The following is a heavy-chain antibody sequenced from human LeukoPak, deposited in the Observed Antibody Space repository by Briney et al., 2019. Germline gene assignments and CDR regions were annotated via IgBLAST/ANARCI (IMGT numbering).Heavy chain of an antibody. CDR1: GFTFSSYA. CDR3: TRLRPNYGSFDY. Sequence: GGSLRLSCAASGFTFSSYAMSWVRQAPGKGLEWVGFIRSKAYGGTTEYAASVKGRFTISRDDSKSIAYLQMNSLKTEDTAVYYCTRLRPNYGSFDYWGQGTLVTVSS. CDR2: IRSKAYGGTT. J-gene: IGHJ4*02. V-gene: IGHV3-49*04. D-gene: IGHD3-10*01.